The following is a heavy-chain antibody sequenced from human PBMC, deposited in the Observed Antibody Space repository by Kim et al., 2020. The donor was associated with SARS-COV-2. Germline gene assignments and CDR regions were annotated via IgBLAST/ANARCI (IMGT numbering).Heavy chain of an antibody. V-gene: IGHV1-3*01. CDR3: ARGRGLLWFGEPGFDY. D-gene: IGHD3-10*01. CDR1: GYTFTSYA. CDR2: INAGNGNT. J-gene: IGHJ4*02. Sequence: ASVKVSCKASGYTFTSYAMHWVRQAPGQRLEWMGWINAGNGNTKYSQKFQGRVTTTRDTSASTAYMELSSLRSEDTAVYYCARGRGLLWFGEPGFDYWGQGTLVTVSS.